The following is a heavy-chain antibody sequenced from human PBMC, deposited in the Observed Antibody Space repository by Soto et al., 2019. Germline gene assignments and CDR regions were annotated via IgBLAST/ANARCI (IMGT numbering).Heavy chain of an antibody. Sequence: ASGKVSCTAARYGFTSYAMHWVRQAPGQRLEWMGWINAGNGNTKYSQKFQGRVTITRDTSASTAYMELSSLRSEDTAVYYCARGDYDFWSGYPQTHYFDYWGQGTLVTVSS. D-gene: IGHD3-3*01. CDR2: INAGNGNT. J-gene: IGHJ4*02. V-gene: IGHV1-3*01. CDR1: RYGFTSYA. CDR3: ARGDYDFWSGYPQTHYFDY.